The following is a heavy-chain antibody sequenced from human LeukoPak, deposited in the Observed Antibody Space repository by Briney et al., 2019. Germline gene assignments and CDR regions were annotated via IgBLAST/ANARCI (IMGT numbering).Heavy chain of an antibody. D-gene: IGHD3-10*01. Sequence: ASVKVSCKASGYTFTGYYMHWVRQAPGQGLEWMGWINPNSGGTNYAQKFQGRVTMTRDTSISTAYMELSRLRSDDTAVYYCARIGLWFGELSVWFDPWGQGTLVTVSS. CDR2: INPNSGGT. V-gene: IGHV1-2*02. CDR3: ARIGLWFGELSVWFDP. J-gene: IGHJ5*02. CDR1: GYTFTGYY.